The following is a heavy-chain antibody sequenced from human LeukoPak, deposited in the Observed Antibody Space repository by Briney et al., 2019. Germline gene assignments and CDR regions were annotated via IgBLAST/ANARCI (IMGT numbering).Heavy chain of an antibody. D-gene: IGHD2-8*01. J-gene: IGHJ4*02. Sequence: PSETLSLTCTVSGGSISSSSYYWGWIRQPPGKGLEWIGSIYYSGSTYYNPSLKSRVTISVDTSKTQFSLELSSVTAADTAVYYCAWTQYCTNGVCRYYYDSSGSYFDYWGQGTLVTVSS. CDR2: IYYSGST. CDR3: AWTQYCTNGVCRYYYDSSGSYFDY. V-gene: IGHV4-39*01. CDR1: GGSISSSSYY.